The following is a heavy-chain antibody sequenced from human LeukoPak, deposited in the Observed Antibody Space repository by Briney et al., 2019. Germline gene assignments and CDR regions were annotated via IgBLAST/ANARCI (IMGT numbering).Heavy chain of an antibody. CDR2: IYFSGST. J-gene: IGHJ6*03. Sequence: SETLSLTCAVSGFSISSDYYWGWIRQPPGKGLEWIGSIYFSGSTYYNPSLKSRVTISIDTSKNQFSLNLNSVTAADAAVYYCARQDYYYYIDVWGKGTTVTVSS. CDR3: ARQDYYYYIDV. V-gene: IGHV4-38-2*01. CDR1: GFSISSDYY.